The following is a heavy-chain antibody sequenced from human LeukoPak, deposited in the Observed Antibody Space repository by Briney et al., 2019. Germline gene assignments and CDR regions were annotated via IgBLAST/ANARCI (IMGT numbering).Heavy chain of an antibody. CDR1: GYTFTSYY. Sequence: GASVKVSCKASGYTFTSYYMHWVRQAPGQGLEWMGIINPSGGSTNYAQRFQGRVTMTTDMSTSTVYMELSSLRSEDTAVYYCARDYGDYLYFDYWGQGTLVTVSS. CDR2: INPSGGST. CDR3: ARDYGDYLYFDY. V-gene: IGHV1-46*01. D-gene: IGHD4-17*01. J-gene: IGHJ4*02.